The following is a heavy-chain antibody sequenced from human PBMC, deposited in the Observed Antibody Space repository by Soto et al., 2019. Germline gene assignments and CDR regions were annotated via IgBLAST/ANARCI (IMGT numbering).Heavy chain of an antibody. CDR1: GFTFTYYA. CDR3: AKDRDYPRDQFHY. D-gene: IGHD2-2*01. Sequence: GGSLRLSCTASGFTFTYYAFSWVRQAPGKGLEWVSAISANGQGIYYADSVRGRFTISGDNSKNTVFLHMDSLRAEDTAVYYCAKDRDYPRDQFHYWGQGTLVTVSS. CDR2: ISANGQGI. V-gene: IGHV3-23*01. J-gene: IGHJ4*02.